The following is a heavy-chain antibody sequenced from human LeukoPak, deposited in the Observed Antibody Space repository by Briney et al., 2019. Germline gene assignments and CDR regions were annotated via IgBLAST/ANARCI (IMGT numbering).Heavy chain of an antibody. CDR1: GGTFSSYA. J-gene: IGHJ4*02. CDR3: ARGVYGSGSYSSFDY. D-gene: IGHD3-10*01. V-gene: IGHV1-69*06. CDR2: IIPIFGTA. Sequence: ASVKVSCKASGGTFSSYAISWVRQAPGQGLEWMGGIIPIFGTANYAQKFQGRVTITADKSTSTAYMELSSLRSEDTAVYYCARGVYGSGSYSSFDYWGQGTLVTVSS.